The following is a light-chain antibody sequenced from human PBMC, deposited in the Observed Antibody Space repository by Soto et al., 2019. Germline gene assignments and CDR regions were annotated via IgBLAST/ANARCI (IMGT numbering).Light chain of an antibody. V-gene: IGKV1-39*01. J-gene: IGKJ1*01. CDR2: AAS. CDR3: QQTYSAPPWT. CDR1: QSISSY. Sequence: DIQMTQSPSSLSASVGDRVTITCRASQSISSYLNWYQQKPGKAPKLLIYAASSLQSGVPSRFSGSGSETHFTLTITSLQPEDFATYFCQQTYSAPPWTFGPGTKVDIK.